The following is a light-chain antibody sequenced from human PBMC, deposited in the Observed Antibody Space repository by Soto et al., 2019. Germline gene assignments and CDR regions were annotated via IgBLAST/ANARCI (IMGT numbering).Light chain of an antibody. J-gene: IGKJ5*01. CDR1: QSVSSNF. CDR3: QQYDKWFSIS. CDR2: GAS. V-gene: IGKV3-20*01. Sequence: EIVLTQSPGTLSLSPGERATLSCRASQSVSSNFLAWYQEKLGQAPRLLIYGASKRATGIPDRFSGSGSGTDFTLTISRLEPEDFAVYYCQQYDKWFSISFGQGTRLEIK.